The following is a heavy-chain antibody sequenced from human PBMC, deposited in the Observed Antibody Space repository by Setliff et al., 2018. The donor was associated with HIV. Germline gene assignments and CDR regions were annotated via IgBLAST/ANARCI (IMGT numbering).Heavy chain of an antibody. V-gene: IGHV1-18*01. CDR3: ARDPRPYYYDSSAYYVAGWGY. Sequence: ASVKVSCKASGGTFSSYAISWVRQAPGQGLEWMGWISAYNGHTNYAQKLQGRVTMTTDTSTSTAYMELRSLGSDDTAVYYCARDPRPYYYDSSAYYVAGWGYWGQGTLVTVSS. CDR2: ISAYNGHT. D-gene: IGHD3-22*01. J-gene: IGHJ4*02. CDR1: GGTFSSYA.